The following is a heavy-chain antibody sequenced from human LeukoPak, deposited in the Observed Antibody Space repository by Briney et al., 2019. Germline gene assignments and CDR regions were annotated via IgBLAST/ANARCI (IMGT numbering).Heavy chain of an antibody. V-gene: IGHV3-7*03. CDR1: GFSFSNYA. Sequence: GGSLRLSCSASGFSFSNYAMYWVRQAPGKGLEWVANIKQGGSEKYYVDSVKGRSTISRDNAKSSLYLQMNSLRAEDTAVYYCARDFGLRCSGGTCYSVYYYGMDVWGKGTTVTVSS. D-gene: IGHD2-15*01. J-gene: IGHJ6*04. CDR2: IKQGGSEK. CDR3: ARDFGLRCSGGTCYSVYYYGMDV.